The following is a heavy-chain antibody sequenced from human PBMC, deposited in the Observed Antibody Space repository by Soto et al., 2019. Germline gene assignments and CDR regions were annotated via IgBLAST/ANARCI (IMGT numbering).Heavy chain of an antibody. CDR1: GGSISSGGYY. J-gene: IGHJ3*02. D-gene: IGHD3-10*01. CDR2: IYYSGST. Sequence: PSETLSLTXTVSGGSISSGGYYWSWIRQHPGKGLEWIGYIYYSGSTYYNPSLKSRVTISVDTSKNQFSLKLSSVTAADTAVYYCARHGRGNQMVGIWGQGTMVTVSS. V-gene: IGHV4-31*02. CDR3: ARHGRGNQMVGI.